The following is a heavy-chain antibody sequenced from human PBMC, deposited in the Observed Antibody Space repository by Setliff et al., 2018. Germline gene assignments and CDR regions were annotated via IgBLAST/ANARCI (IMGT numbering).Heavy chain of an antibody. V-gene: IGHV1-3*03. CDR1: GYTFTDYS. D-gene: IGHD5-18*01. CDR2: INAGNGDT. CDR3: ARAPLESGYNYGQGHYFDY. Sequence: ASVKVSCKAPGYTFTDYSIHWVRQAPGQRLEWMGWINAGNGDTQLSQDFQGRVTMTRDTSTSTVYMELSSLRSEDTAVYYCARAPLESGYNYGQGHYFDYWGQGTLVTVSS. J-gene: IGHJ4*02.